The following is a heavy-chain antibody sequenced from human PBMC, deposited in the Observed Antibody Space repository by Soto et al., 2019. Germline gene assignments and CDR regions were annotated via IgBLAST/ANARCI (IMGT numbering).Heavy chain of an antibody. D-gene: IGHD6-19*01. V-gene: IGHV1-69*06. CDR1: GGTFTTYD. J-gene: IGHJ4*02. CDR3: ARDRSSSWYNGTFYFDS. CDR2: IIPLFDAT. Sequence: QVQLVQSGAEVRKPGSSVKVSCKASGGTFTTYDISWVRQAPGQGLEWMGGIIPLFDATKYAQKFQGRVTITADKSTGTAYMELSSLRSEDTAMYSCARDRSSSWYNGTFYFDSWGQGTRVTVSS.